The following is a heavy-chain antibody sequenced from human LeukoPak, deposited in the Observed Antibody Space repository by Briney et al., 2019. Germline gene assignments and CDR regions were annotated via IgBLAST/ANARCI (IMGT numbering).Heavy chain of an antibody. V-gene: IGHV1-69*06. CDR3: ARSGDLLLENWFDP. Sequence: SVKVSCKASGGTFSSYAISWVRQAPGQGLEWMGGIIPIFGTANYAQKFQGRVTITADTSTSTAYMEVSSLRSEDTAMYYCARSGDLLLENWFDPWGQGTLVTVSS. CDR1: GGTFSSYA. CDR2: IIPIFGTA. D-gene: IGHD1-1*01. J-gene: IGHJ5*02.